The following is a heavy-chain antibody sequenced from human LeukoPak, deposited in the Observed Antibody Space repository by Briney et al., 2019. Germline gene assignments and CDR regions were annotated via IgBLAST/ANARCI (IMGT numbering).Heavy chain of an antibody. CDR1: GFTFSSYS. V-gene: IGHV3-21*01. CDR2: ISSSSSYI. J-gene: IGHJ4*02. Sequence: GGSLRLSCAASGFTFSSYSMNWVRQAPGKGLEWVSSISSSSSYIYYADSVKGRFTISRDNAKNSLYLQMDSLRAEDTAVYYCASFYDYVWGSYRGGLDYWGQGTLVTVSS. CDR3: ASFYDYVWGSYRGGLDY. D-gene: IGHD3-16*02.